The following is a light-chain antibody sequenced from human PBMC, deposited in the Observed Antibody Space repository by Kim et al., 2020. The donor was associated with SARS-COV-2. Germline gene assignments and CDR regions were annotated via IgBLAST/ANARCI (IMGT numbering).Light chain of an antibody. CDR3: QAWDSGTLV. J-gene: IGLJ3*02. V-gene: IGLV3-1*01. Sequence: SVSPGQTASIPCSGDELEDKYVCCYQQRPGQVPVLVIYEDDKRPSGIPERFSGSNSGDTATLTISGTQATDEADYYCQAWDSGTLVFGGGTQLTVL. CDR1: ELEDKY. CDR2: EDD.